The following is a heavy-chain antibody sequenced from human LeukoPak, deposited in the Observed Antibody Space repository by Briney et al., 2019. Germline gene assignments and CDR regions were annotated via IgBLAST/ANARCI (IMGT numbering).Heavy chain of an antibody. V-gene: IGHV4-59*01. D-gene: IGHD1-26*01. CDR1: GGSISSYY. CDR3: ARWDIEDAFDI. Sequence: SETLSLTCTVSGGSISSYYWSWIRQPPGKGLEWIGYIYYSGSTNYNPSLKSRVTISVDTSKNQFSLKLNSVTAADTAVYYCARWDIEDAFDIWGQGTMVTVSS. J-gene: IGHJ3*02. CDR2: IYYSGST.